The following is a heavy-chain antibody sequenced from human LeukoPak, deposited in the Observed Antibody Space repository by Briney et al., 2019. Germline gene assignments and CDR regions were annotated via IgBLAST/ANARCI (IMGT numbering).Heavy chain of an antibody. D-gene: IGHD3-3*01. CDR3: AYYDFWSGDPAFDI. Sequence: SETLSLTCTVSGGSISSGDYYWSWLRQPPGKGLEWIGYIYYSGSTYYNPSHKSRVTISVDTSKNQFSLKLSSVTAADTAVYYCAYYDFWSGDPAFDIWGQGTMVTVSS. V-gene: IGHV4-30-4*08. CDR1: GGSISSGDYY. J-gene: IGHJ3*02. CDR2: IYYSGST.